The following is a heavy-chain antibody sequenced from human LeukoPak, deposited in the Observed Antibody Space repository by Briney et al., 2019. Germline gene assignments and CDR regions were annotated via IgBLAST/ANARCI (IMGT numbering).Heavy chain of an antibody. J-gene: IGHJ6*02. CDR2: IYYSGST. V-gene: IGHV4-39*07. CDR1: GGSISSSSYY. CDR3: ARDRVGTPTHYYGMDV. Sequence: TSETLSLTCTVSGGSISSSSYYWGWIRQPPGKGLEWIGSIYYSGSTYYNPSLKSRVTISVDTSKNQFSLKLSSVTAADTAVYYCARDRVGTPTHYYGMDVWGQGTTVTVSS. D-gene: IGHD1-1*01.